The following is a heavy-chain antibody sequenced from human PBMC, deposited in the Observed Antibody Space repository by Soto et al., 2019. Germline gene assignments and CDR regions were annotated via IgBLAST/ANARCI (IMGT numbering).Heavy chain of an antibody. J-gene: IGHJ4*02. CDR3: ASITMVRGVPDY. D-gene: IGHD3-10*01. CDR2: IIPILGIA. V-gene: IGHV1-69*02. Sequence: QVQLVQSGAEVKKPGSSVNVSCKASGGTFSSYTISWVRQAPGQGLEWMGRIIPILGIANYAQKFQGRVMITADKSTSTAYMELSSVRSEDRAVYYCASITMVRGVPDYWGQGTLVTVSS. CDR1: GGTFSSYT.